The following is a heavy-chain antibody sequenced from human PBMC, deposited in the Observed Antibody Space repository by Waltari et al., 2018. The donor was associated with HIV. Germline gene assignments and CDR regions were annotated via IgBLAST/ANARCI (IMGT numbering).Heavy chain of an antibody. J-gene: IGHJ2*01. V-gene: IGHV4-39*01. D-gene: IGHD1-26*01. CDR1: GGSVRSSSSF. Sequence: QLQLQESGPGLVKPSETLSLTCTVSGGSVRSSSSFWGWIRQPPGKGLVWVGRIYYTGRAYYNPSLKSRVTISVDTSKNQFSLKVTSVTAADTAVYYCARHALRVGAAYWNFDLWGRGTLVTVSS. CDR3: ARHALRVGAAYWNFDL. CDR2: IYYTGRA.